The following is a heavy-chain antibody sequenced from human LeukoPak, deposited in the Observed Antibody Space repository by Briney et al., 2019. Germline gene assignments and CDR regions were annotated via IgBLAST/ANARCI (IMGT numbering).Heavy chain of an antibody. J-gene: IGHJ4*02. V-gene: IGHV3-11*04. CDR3: ARVFRSSGWRHFDY. CDR1: GFTFSDYY. CDR2: ISSSGSTI. D-gene: IGHD6-19*01. Sequence: GGSLRLSCAASGFTFSDYYMSWIRQAPGKGLEWVSYISSSGSTIYYADSVKGRFTIPRDNAKNSLYLQMNSLRAEDTAVYYCARVFRSSGWRHFDYWGQGTLVTVSS.